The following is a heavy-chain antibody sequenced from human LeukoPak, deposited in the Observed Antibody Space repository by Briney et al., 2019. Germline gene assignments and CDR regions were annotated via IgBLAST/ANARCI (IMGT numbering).Heavy chain of an antibody. V-gene: IGHV1-46*01. CDR1: GYTFTSYY. J-gene: IGHJ5*02. D-gene: IGHD3-22*01. CDR2: VNPSGGST. Sequence: ASVKVSCKASGYTFTSYYMHWVRQAPGQGLEWMGIVNPSGGSTSYAQKFQGRVTMTRDTSTSTVYMELSSLRSEDTAVYYCARDRTYYDSSGPEGWFDPWGQGTLVAVSS. CDR3: ARDRTYYDSSGPEGWFDP.